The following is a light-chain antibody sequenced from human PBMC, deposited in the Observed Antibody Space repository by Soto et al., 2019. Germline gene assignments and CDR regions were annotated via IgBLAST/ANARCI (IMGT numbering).Light chain of an antibody. J-gene: IGKJ5*01. CDR1: QSVSSSY. V-gene: IGKV3-20*01. CDR2: GAS. CDR3: QQFDTSPPST. Sequence: EIVLTQSPGTLSLSPGERATLSCRASQSVSSSYLAWYQQQPGQAPRLLIYGASSRATGIPDRFSGSGSGKDFPLTISRMEPEDFAVYYCQQFDTSPPSTFGEGTRLEIK.